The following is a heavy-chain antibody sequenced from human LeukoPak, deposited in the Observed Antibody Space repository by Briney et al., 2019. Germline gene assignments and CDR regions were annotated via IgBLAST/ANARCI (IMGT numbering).Heavy chain of an antibody. J-gene: IGHJ5*02. CDR1: GGSISSSSYY. Sequence: SETLSLTCTVSGGSISSSSYYWGWIRQPPGKGLEWIGGIYYSGSTYYNPSLKSRVTISVDKSKNQFSLKLSSVTAADTAVYYCARADALGADTWGQGTLVTVSS. V-gene: IGHV4-39*07. D-gene: IGHD1-26*01. CDR2: IYYSGST. CDR3: ARADALGADT.